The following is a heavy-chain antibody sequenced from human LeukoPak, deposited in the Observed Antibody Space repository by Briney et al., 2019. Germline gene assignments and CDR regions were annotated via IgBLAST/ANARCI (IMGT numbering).Heavy chain of an antibody. CDR3: ARLGSGWNYFDY. CDR2: INPNSGGT. J-gene: IGHJ4*02. Sequence: ASVKVSCKASGYTFTVYYMHWVRQAPGQGLEWMGRINPNSGGTNYAQKFQGRVTMTRDTSISTAYRELSRLRSAYTAVYYCARLGSGWNYFDYWGQGTLVTVSS. D-gene: IGHD6-19*01. CDR1: GYTFTVYY. V-gene: IGHV1-2*06.